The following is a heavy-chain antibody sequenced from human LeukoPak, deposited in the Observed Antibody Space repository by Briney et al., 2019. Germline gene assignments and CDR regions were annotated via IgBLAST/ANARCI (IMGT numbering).Heavy chain of an antibody. V-gene: IGHV4-34*01. J-gene: IGHJ4*02. CDR2: INYSGST. Sequence: SETLSLTCAVYGGSFSGYYWSWIRQPPGKGLEWIGEINYSGSTNYNPSLKSRVTISVDTSKNQFSLKLSSVTAADTAVYYCARGRGSYYLRAAGFDYWGQGTLVTVSS. D-gene: IGHD1-26*01. CDR1: GGSFSGYY. CDR3: ARGRGSYYLRAAGFDY.